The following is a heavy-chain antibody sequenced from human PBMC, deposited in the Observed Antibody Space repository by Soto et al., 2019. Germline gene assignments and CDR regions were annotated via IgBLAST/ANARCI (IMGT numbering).Heavy chain of an antibody. CDR1: GYTCYSHR. D-gene: IGHD5-18*01. J-gene: IGHJ6*02. V-gene: IGHV1-18*01. CDR2: INGAYGNP. Sequence: QAQLVQSGAEVKKPGASVKVSCKASGYTCYSHRISGVRQAPGQGLEWMGRINGAYGNPQYAQKFRGRVTMTTDTSATTVYMEPPNLRSDDTAVYYCARCIQGDYYYGMDVWGHGATVTVSS. CDR3: ARCIQGDYYYGMDV.